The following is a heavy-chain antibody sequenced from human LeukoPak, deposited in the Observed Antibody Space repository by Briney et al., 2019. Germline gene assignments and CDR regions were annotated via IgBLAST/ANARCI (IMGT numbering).Heavy chain of an antibody. CDR2: IYPGDSNT. CDR1: GNTFNNYW. D-gene: IGHD6-19*01. CDR3: VCRQYRSTWSDP. V-gene: IGHV5-51*01. Sequence: GESLKISCKGFGNTFNNYWIGWVRQMPGKGLEWMGIIYPGDSNTQYSPSFQGQVTISADRSISTAYLQWSSLKASDTAMYYCVCRQYRSTWSDPWGQGTLVTV. J-gene: IGHJ5*02.